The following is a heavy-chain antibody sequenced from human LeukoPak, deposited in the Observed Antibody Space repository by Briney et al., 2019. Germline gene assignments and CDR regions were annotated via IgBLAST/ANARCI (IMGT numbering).Heavy chain of an antibody. V-gene: IGHV5-10-1*01. CDR3: ARLHNYAWQIDY. J-gene: IGHJ4*02. CDR2: IDPSDSYT. CDR1: GYTFTSQW. D-gene: IGHD3-16*01. Sequence: GESLKISCEVSGYTFTSQWINWVRQMPGKGLEWMGRIDPSDSYTNYSPSFQGHVTISVDKSISTAYLQWSSLKASDIAMYYCARLHNYAWQIDYWGQGTLVTVSS.